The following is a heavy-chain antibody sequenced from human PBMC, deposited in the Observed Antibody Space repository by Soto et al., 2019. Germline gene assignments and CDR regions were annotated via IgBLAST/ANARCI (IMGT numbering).Heavy chain of an antibody. V-gene: IGHV4-30-2*01. CDR3: ARVPDY. CDR1: GGSISSGGYS. CDR2: IYHSGSP. J-gene: IGHJ4*02. Sequence: SETLSLTCAVSGGSISSGGYSWSWIRQPPGKGLEWIGYIYHSGSPYYNPSLKSRVTISVDRSKNQFSLKLSSVTAADTAVYYCARVPDYQGQGTPVTGSS.